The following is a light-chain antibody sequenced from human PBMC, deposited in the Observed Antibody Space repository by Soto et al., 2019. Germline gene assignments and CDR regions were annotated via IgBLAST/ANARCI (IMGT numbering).Light chain of an antibody. J-gene: IGKJ1*01. CDR1: QSISNW. CDR2: DAS. V-gene: IGKV1-5*01. CDR3: QQYNSYTWT. Sequence: QMPQSPSTLSALVGPILTINCRATQSISNWLAWYQQKTGKAPNLLMYDASSLKSGVPSRFSGSASGTEFTLNISRLQTDDFATYYCQQYNSYTWTFGQGTKVDI.